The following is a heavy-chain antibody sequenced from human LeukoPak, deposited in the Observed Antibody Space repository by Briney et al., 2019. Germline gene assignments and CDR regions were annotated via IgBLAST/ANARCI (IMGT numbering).Heavy chain of an antibody. CDR3: ASGNYFDY. Sequence: GGSLRLSCAASGFTFSTYWLSWVRQAPGKGLEWVANIKPDGTEKHYVDSVKGRFTISRDNAKNSLYLQMNSLRAEDMAVYFCASGNYFDYWGQGTLVAVSS. CDR1: GFTFSTYW. CDR2: IKPDGTEK. V-gene: IGHV3-7*01. J-gene: IGHJ4*02.